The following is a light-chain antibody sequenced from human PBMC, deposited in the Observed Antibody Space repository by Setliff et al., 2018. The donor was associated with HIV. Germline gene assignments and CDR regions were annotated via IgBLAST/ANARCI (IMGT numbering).Light chain of an antibody. CDR2: DVS. J-gene: IGLJ1*01. Sequence: QSVLTQPASVSGSPGQSITISCTGTSSDVGGYNYVSWYQQHPGKAPELVIYDVSNRPSGVSNRFSGSKSGNTASLTISGLQADDEADYYCSSYTSSSSDVFGAGTKGTVL. V-gene: IGLV2-14*03. CDR3: SSYTSSSSDV. CDR1: SSDVGGYNY.